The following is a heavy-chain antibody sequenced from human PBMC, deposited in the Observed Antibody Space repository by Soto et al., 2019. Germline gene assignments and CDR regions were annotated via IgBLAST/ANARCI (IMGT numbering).Heavy chain of an antibody. D-gene: IGHD2-15*01. CDR3: ARDLRGYCSGGSCLPYYYGMDV. J-gene: IGHJ6*02. CDR1: GGTFSSYA. Sequence: SVKVSCKASGGTFSSYAISWVRQAPGQGLEWMGGIIPIFGTANYAQKFQGRVTITADESTSTAYMELSSLRSEDTAVYYCARDLRGYCSGGSCLPYYYGMDVWGQGTTVTVS. V-gene: IGHV1-69*13. CDR2: IIPIFGTA.